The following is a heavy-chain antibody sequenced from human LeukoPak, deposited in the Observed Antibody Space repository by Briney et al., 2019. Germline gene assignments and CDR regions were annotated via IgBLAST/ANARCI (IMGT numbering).Heavy chain of an antibody. CDR3: ARGPYCGDCYFDY. V-gene: IGHV4-4*07. D-gene: IGHD2-21*01. Sequence: SETLSLTCTVSGGSISNYYWSWIRQPAGKGLEWVGRIYTSGTTNYNPSLQSRVTMSVDTSKNQFSLKLSSVTAADTAVYFCARGPYCGDCYFDYWGQGTLVTVSS. CDR2: IYTSGTT. CDR1: GGSISNYY. J-gene: IGHJ4*02.